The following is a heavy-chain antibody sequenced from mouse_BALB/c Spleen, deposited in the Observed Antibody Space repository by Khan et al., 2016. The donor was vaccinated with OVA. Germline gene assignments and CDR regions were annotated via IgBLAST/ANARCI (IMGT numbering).Heavy chain of an antibody. V-gene: IGHV3-2*02. Sequence: EVQLQESGPGLVKPSQSLSLTCTVTGYSITSNYAWNWIRQFPGNKLEWMGYISYSGSTNYNPSLQSRISITRDTSKNQFFLQLNSVTTEDTATDYCARGNYYGYALDYWGQGTSITVAS. CDR3: ARGNYYGYALDY. D-gene: IGHD1-1*01. CDR2: ISYSGST. J-gene: IGHJ4*01. CDR1: GYSITSNYA.